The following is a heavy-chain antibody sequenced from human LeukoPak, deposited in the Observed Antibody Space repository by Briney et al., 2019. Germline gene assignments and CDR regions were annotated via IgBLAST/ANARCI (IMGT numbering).Heavy chain of an antibody. CDR3: AKGNSYDSSGLPFDY. J-gene: IGHJ4*02. Sequence: GGSLRLSCAASGFIFEDYAMHWVRQAPGKGLEWVSGISWDSGSVDSADSVKGRFTISRDNARNSLYLQMNSLRAEDTALYYCAKGNSYDSSGLPFDYWGQGTLVTVSS. CDR1: GFIFEDYA. CDR2: ISWDSGSV. V-gene: IGHV3-9*01. D-gene: IGHD3-22*01.